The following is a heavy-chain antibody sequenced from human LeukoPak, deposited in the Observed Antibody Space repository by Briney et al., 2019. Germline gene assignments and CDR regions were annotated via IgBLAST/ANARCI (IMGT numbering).Heavy chain of an antibody. CDR1: GGSFSGYY. Sequence: SETLSLTCAVYGGSFSGYYWSWIRQPPGKGLEWIGEINHSGSTNYNPSLKSRVTISVHTSKNQFSLKLSSVTAADTAVYYCARGQGYYDSSGYGYWGQGTLVTVSS. D-gene: IGHD3-22*01. J-gene: IGHJ4*02. V-gene: IGHV4-34*01. CDR2: INHSGST. CDR3: ARGQGYYDSSGYGY.